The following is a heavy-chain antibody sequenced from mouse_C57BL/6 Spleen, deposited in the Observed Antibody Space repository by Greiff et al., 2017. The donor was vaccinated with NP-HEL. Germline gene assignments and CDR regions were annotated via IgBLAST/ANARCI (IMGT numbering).Heavy chain of an antibody. Sequence: EVQLQQSGPELVKPGASVKIPCKASGYTFTDYNMDWVKQSHGKSLEWIGDINPNNGGTIYNQKFKGKATLTVDKSSSTAYMELRSLTSEDTAVYYCARGEGSPAWFAYWGQGTLVTVSA. CDR3: ARGEGSPAWFAY. J-gene: IGHJ3*01. CDR2: INPNNGGT. CDR1: GYTFTDYN. V-gene: IGHV1-18*01.